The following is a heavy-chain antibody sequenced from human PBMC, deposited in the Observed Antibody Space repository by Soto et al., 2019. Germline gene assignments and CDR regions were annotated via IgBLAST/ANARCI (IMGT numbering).Heavy chain of an antibody. D-gene: IGHD2-15*01. CDR2: ISYDGSNK. V-gene: IGHV3-30*18. Sequence: QVQLVESGGGVGQPGRSLRLSCAASGFTFSSYGMHWVRQAPGKGLEWVAVISYDGSNKYYADSVKGRFTISRDNSKNTLYLQMNSLRAEDTAVYYCAKSVGYCSGGSCYPTRDGMDVWGQGTTVTVSS. CDR3: AKSVGYCSGGSCYPTRDGMDV. CDR1: GFTFSSYG. J-gene: IGHJ6*02.